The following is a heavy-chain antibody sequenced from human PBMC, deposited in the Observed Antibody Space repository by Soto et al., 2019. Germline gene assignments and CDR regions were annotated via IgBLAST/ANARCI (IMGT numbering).Heavy chain of an antibody. CDR1: GGSFSGYY. J-gene: IGHJ4*02. CDR2: INHSGST. Sequence: SETLSLTCAVFGGSFSGYYWSWIRQPPGKGLEWIGEINHSGSTNYNPSLKSRVTISVDTSKNQFSLKLNSMTAADTAVYYCARHNYGSGSTYFDYWGQGTLVTVSS. D-gene: IGHD3-10*01. V-gene: IGHV4-34*01. CDR3: ARHNYGSGSTYFDY.